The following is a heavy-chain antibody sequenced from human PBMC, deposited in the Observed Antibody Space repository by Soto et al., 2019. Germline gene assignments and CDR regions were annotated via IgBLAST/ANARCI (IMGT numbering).Heavy chain of an antibody. CDR1: GGSISSYY. D-gene: IGHD6-19*01. J-gene: IGHJ5*02. V-gene: IGHV4-59*01. Sequence: QVQLQESGPGLVKPSETLSLTCTVPGGSISSYYCSWIRQPPGKGLEWIGYIYYSGSTNYNPSLKSRVPISVDPSKNQCTLKLRSVTAADTAVYYCARVEGSSGWYYTWFDPWGQGTLVTVS. CDR2: IYYSGST. CDR3: ARVEGSSGWYYTWFDP.